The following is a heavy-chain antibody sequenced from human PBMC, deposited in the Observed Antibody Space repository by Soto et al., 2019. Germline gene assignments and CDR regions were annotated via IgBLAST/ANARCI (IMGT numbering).Heavy chain of an antibody. CDR1: GFTFCSYA. Sequence: EVQLLESGGGLVQPGGSLRLSCAASGFTFCSYAMSWVRQAPGKGLEWVSAISGSGGSTYYADSVKGRFTISRDNSKNTLYLQMNSLRAEDTAVYYCANNALLYPDAEYFQHWGQGTLVTVSS. CDR2: ISGSGGST. CDR3: ANNALLYPDAEYFQH. V-gene: IGHV3-23*01. D-gene: IGHD2-2*02. J-gene: IGHJ1*01.